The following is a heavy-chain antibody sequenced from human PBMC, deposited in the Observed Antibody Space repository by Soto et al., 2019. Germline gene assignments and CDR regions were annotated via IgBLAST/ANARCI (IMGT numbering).Heavy chain of an antibody. CDR2: INPNSGGT. CDR1: GYTFTCYY. V-gene: IGHV1-2*02. Sequence: ASVKVSCKASGYTFTCYYMHWVRQAPGQGLEWMGRINPNSGGTNYAQKFQGRVTMTRDTSISTAYMELSRLRSDDTAVYYSARDDSLERSFDYWGQGTLVTVSS. CDR3: ARDDSLERSFDY. D-gene: IGHD1-1*01. J-gene: IGHJ4*02.